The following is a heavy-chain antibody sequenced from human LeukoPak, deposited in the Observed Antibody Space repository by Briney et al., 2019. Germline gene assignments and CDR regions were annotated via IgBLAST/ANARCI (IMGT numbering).Heavy chain of an antibody. CDR3: ARETDFRSFDY. J-gene: IGHJ4*02. Sequence: GGSLSLTCAASGFTFSSYSMYWVRQAPGKELEWVAVIWYDGSNKYFADSVEGRFTISRDNSKNTLYLQMNSLRAEDTAVYYCARETDFRSFDYWGQGTLVTVSS. CDR2: IWYDGSNK. CDR1: GFTFSSYS. D-gene: IGHD3/OR15-3a*01. V-gene: IGHV3-33*01.